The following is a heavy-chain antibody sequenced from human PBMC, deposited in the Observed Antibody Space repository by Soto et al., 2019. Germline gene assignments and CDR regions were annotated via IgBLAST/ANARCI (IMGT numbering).Heavy chain of an antibody. CDR1: GYTFTSYG. CDR2: ISAYNGNT. V-gene: IGHV1-18*04. CDR3: ARVGHQWLLPPQNWFDP. D-gene: IGHD6-19*01. J-gene: IGHJ5*02. Sequence: ASVKVSCKXSGYTFTSYGISWVRQAPGQGLEWMGWISAYNGNTNYAQKLQGRVTMTTDTSTSTAYMELRSLRSDDTAVYYCARVGHQWLLPPQNWFDPWGQGTLVTVSS.